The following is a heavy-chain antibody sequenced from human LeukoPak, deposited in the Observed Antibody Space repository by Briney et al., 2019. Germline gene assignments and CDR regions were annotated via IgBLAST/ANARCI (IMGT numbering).Heavy chain of an antibody. J-gene: IGHJ4*02. Sequence: PGGSLRLSCAASGFTFSSYGMHWVRQAPGKGLEWVGRIKSETDGGTTDSAAPVKGRFIISRDDSKNTLYLQMSSLQTEDTAVYYCTTRSPRGNYFDYWGQGTLVTVSS. V-gene: IGHV3-15*07. D-gene: IGHD3-16*01. CDR2: IKSETDGGTT. CDR1: GFTFSSYG. CDR3: TTRSPRGNYFDY.